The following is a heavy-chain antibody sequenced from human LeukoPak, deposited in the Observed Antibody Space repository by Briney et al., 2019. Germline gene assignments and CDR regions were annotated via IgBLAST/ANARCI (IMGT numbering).Heavy chain of an antibody. Sequence: SETLSLTCTVSGGSISSYYWSWIRQPPGKGLEWIGYIYYSGSTNYNPSLKSRVTISVDTSKNQFSLKLSSVTAADTAVYYCARASYGSGSYYNKYYFDYWGQGTLVTVSS. CDR2: IYYSGST. D-gene: IGHD3-10*01. V-gene: IGHV4-59*12. CDR3: ARASYGSGSYYNKYYFDY. J-gene: IGHJ4*02. CDR1: GGSISSYY.